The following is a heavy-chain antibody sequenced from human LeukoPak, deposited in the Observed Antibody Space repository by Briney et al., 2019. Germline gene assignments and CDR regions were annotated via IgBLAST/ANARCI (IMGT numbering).Heavy chain of an antibody. V-gene: IGHV3-23*01. D-gene: IGHD2-2*01. CDR3: TRDQRKYCSRTTCFVFDI. CDR1: GFTFDDYA. CDR2: ISGSGGST. Sequence: GRSLRLSCAASGFTFDDYAMHWVRQAPGKGLEWVSAISGSGGSTYYADSVKGRFAVSRDNSKKTLYLQLNSLRAEDTAVYYCTRDQRKYCSRTTCFVFDIWGQGTVVSVSS. J-gene: IGHJ3*02.